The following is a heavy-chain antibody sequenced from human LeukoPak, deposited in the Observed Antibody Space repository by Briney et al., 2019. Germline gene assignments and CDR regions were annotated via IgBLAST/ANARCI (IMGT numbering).Heavy chain of an antibody. CDR3: ARDGGGSPDY. CDR2: INQDGSEK. J-gene: IGHJ4*02. Sequence: GGSLRLSCAASGFTFSSYAMSWVRQVPGKGLEWVANINQDGSEKYYVDSVKGRFTISRDNAKNSLYLQMNSLRAEDTAVYYCARDGGGSPDYWGQGTLVTVSS. D-gene: IGHD3-16*01. V-gene: IGHV3-7*01. CDR1: GFTFSSYA.